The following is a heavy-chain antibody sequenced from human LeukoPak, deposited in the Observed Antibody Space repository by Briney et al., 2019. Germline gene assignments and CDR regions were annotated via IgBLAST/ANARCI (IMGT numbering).Heavy chain of an antibody. CDR1: GFTFSSYS. CDR3: ARVAVAGPHDAFDI. J-gene: IGHJ3*02. V-gene: IGHV3-48*04. Sequence: GGSLRLSCAASGFTFSSYSMNWVRQAPGKGLEWVSYISSSSSTIYHADSVKGRFTISRDNAKNSLYLQMNSLRAEDTAVYYCARVAVAGPHDAFDIWGQGTMVTVSS. D-gene: IGHD6-19*01. CDR2: ISSSSSTI.